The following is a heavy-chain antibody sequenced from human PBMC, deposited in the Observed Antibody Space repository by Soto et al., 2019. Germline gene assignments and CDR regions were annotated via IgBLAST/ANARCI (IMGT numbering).Heavy chain of an antibody. CDR2: IDYSGNI. CDR3: VRHIHNQGFEYYFDS. V-gene: IGHV4-39*01. CDR1: GGSITSSGSA. J-gene: IGHJ4*02. D-gene: IGHD1-1*01. Sequence: QLQLQESGPGLVKPSETLSLTCNASGGSITSSGSAWGWIRQSPGKGLEWIGTIDYSGNIYYTPSLKSRITISVDTSKNQISLKLSSVTAADTAVYSCVRHIHNQGFEYYFDSWGQGTLVTVSS.